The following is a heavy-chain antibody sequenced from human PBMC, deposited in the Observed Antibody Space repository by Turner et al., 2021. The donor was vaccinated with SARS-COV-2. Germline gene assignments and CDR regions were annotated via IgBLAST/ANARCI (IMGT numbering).Heavy chain of an antibody. D-gene: IGHD1-26*01. J-gene: IGHJ4*02. Sequence: EVQLVESGGGLVKRGGSLTLPCAVSGLTFSNAWMNWVRQAPGKGLEWVGRIKSKTDGGTTDYAAPVKDRFTISRDDSKNTMYLQMSSLKTEDTALYYCTTRSGSFDYWGQGTLVTVSS. CDR3: TTRSGSFDY. V-gene: IGHV3-15*01. CDR2: IKSKTDGGTT. CDR1: GLTFSNAW.